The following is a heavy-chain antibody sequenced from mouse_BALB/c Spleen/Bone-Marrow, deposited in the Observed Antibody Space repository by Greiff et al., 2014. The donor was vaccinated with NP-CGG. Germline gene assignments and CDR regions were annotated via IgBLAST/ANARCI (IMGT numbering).Heavy chain of an antibody. V-gene: IGHV3-1*02. CDR2: IHYSGST. CDR1: GYSITSGYS. J-gene: IGHJ1*01. D-gene: IGHD1-1*01. Sequence: VQLQQPGPDLVKPSQSLSLTCTVTGYSITSGYSWHWIRQFLGNKLEWMGYIHYSGSTNYNPSLKSRISITRDTSKNQFFLQLNSVTTEDTATYYCARGGYYGSSYFDVWGAGTTVTVSS. CDR3: ARGGYYGSSYFDV.